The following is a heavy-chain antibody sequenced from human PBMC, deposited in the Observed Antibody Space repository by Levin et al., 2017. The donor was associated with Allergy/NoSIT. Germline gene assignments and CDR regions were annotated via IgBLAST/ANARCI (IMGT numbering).Heavy chain of an antibody. CDR2: ISWDGGST. D-gene: IGHD2-2*01. CDR1: GFTFDDYT. V-gene: IGHV3-43*01. Sequence: PGESLKISCAASGFTFDDYTMHWVRQAPGKGLEWVSLISWDGGSTYYADSVKGRFTISRDNSKNSLYLQMNSLRTEDTALYYCAKDGALGYCSSTSCFHGMDVWGQGTTVTVSS. J-gene: IGHJ6*02. CDR3: AKDGALGYCSSTSCFHGMDV.